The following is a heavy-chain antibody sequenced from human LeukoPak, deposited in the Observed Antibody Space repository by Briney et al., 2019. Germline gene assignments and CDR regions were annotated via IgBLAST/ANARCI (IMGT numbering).Heavy chain of an antibody. D-gene: IGHD2-2*03. CDR2: INPNSGGT. CDR1: GYTFTGYY. J-gene: IGHJ5*02. CDR3: ARGVDGYNWFDP. Sequence: PQASVKVSCKASGYTFTGYYMRWVRQAPGQGLEWMGWINPNSGGTNYAQKFQGRVTMTRDTSISTAYMELSRLRSDDTAVYYCARGVDGYNWFDPWGQGTLVTVSS. V-gene: IGHV1-2*02.